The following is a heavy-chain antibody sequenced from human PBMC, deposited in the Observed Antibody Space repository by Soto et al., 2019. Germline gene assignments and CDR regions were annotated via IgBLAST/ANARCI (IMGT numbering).Heavy chain of an antibody. J-gene: IGHJ2*01. CDR3: ARAREDTYGDVNDWYFDL. CDR2: IYDSGSA. V-gene: IGHV4-4*02. CDR1: GGSISSSNW. D-gene: IGHD4-17*01. Sequence: QVQLQESGPGLVKPSGTLSLTCGVSGGSISSSNWWSWVRQPPGKGLEWIGEIYDSGSANSNPSLKNRVTISVDKSKKQFSLKMNSMTAADTAVYYCARAREDTYGDVNDWYFDLWGRGTLVTVSS.